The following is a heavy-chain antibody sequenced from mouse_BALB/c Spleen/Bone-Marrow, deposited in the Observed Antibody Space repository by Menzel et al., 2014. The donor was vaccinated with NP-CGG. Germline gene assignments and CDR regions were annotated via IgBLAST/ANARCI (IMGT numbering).Heavy chain of an antibody. CDR3: ARQTLMVTTDY. J-gene: IGHJ2*01. CDR2: ISSGGSYT. D-gene: IGHD2-3*01. V-gene: IGHV5-6*01. CDR1: GFTFSSYG. Sequence: EVQLQESGGDLVKPGGSLKLSCAASGFTFSSYGMSWVRQTPDKRLEWVATISSGGSYTYYPDSVKGRFTISRDNAKNALYLEMSSLKSEDTAMYYCARQTLMVTTDYWSQGTTLTVSS.